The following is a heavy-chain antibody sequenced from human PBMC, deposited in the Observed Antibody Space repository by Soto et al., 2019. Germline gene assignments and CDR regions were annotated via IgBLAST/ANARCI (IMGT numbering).Heavy chain of an antibody. J-gene: IGHJ5*01. CDR3: ARRYSSSSFVNWLDP. Sequence: SETLSLTCTVSGGSISSGGYYWSWIRQHPGKGLEWIGYIYYSGSTYYNPSLKSRVTISVDRSKNQFSLKLSSVTAADTAVYYCARRYSSSSFVNWLDPWGQGTLVTTSS. CDR2: IYYSGST. D-gene: IGHD6-6*01. V-gene: IGHV4-31*03. CDR1: GGSISSGGYY.